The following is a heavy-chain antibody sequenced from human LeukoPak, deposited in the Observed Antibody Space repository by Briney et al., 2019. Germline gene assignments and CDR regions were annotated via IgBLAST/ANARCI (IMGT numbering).Heavy chain of an antibody. Sequence: GGSLRLSCAASGFTFSSYDMSWVRQAPARGLEWVSSLRGDGDTFYADSVKGRFTLSRDESRNTVYLQTNNLRVEDTAVYFCAKASWVSSADAVLWGQGTLVTVSS. V-gene: IGHV3-23*01. CDR1: GFTFSSYD. D-gene: IGHD3-3*02. CDR2: LRGDGDT. CDR3: AKASWVSSADAVL. J-gene: IGHJ4*02.